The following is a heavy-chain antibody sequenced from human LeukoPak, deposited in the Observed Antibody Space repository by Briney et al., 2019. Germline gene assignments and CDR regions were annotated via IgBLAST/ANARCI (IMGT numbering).Heavy chain of an antibody. CDR2: INPTGGST. CDR1: GYTFTNYY. J-gene: IGHJ6*02. Sequence: ASVKVSCTASGYTFTNYYIHWVRQAPAQGLEWMGVINPTGGSTSYAQKFQGRVTMTRDTSTNTVYMELSSLRSEETAVYYCARDGEVATISGEIHYYYYGMDVWGQGTTVTVSS. D-gene: IGHD5-24*01. V-gene: IGHV1-46*01. CDR3: ARDGEVATISGEIHYYYYGMDV.